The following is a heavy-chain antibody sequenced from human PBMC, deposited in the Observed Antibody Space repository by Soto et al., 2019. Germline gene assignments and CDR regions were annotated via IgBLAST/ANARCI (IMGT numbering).Heavy chain of an antibody. CDR3: VKSAAYDANYYGLDV. D-gene: IGHD5-12*01. CDR1: GFNFEDHA. CDR2: ISWNSGRV. V-gene: IGHV3-9*01. J-gene: IGHJ6*02. Sequence: EVQLEESGGGMVQPGRSLRLSCAATGFNFEDHAMHWVRQLPGKGLEWVSGISWNSGRVDYAASVKGRFTVSRDNAKNSLSLEMNGLRAEDTALYYCVKSAAYDANYYGLDVWGQGTTVTVSS.